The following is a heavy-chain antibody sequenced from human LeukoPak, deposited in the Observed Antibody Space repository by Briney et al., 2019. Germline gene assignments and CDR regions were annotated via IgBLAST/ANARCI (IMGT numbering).Heavy chain of an antibody. CDR1: GYTFTSYG. D-gene: IGHD1-26*01. Sequence: ASVKVSCKASGYTFTSYGITWVRQAPGQGLEWMGWISAYNGNTNYAQKLQDRATMTTDTSTSTAYMELRSLRSDDTAMYYCARERVGANPFDYWGQGTLVAVSS. V-gene: IGHV1-18*01. CDR3: ARERVGANPFDY. J-gene: IGHJ4*02. CDR2: ISAYNGNT.